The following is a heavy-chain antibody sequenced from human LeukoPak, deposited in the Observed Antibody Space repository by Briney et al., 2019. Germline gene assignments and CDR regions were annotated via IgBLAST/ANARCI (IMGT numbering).Heavy chain of an antibody. Sequence: GGSLRLSCAASGFTLDDYTMHWVRQAPGKGLEWVSAISWNSGSIGYADSVKGRFTISRDNAKNSLYLQMNSLRAEDTALYYCAKDHYYGSGSYVDYWGQGTLVTVSS. D-gene: IGHD3-10*01. CDR1: GFTLDDYT. V-gene: IGHV3-9*01. J-gene: IGHJ4*02. CDR2: ISWNSGSI. CDR3: AKDHYYGSGSYVDY.